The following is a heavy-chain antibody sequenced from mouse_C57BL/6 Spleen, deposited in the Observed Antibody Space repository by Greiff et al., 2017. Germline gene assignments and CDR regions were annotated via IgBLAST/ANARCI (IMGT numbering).Heavy chain of an antibody. Sequence: QVQLQQPGAELVRPGTSVKLSCKASGYTFTSYWMHWVKQRPGQGLEWIGVIDPSDSYTNYNQKFKGKATLTVDTSSSTAYMQLSSLTSEDSAVYYWARYYGYDVRYFDYWGQGTTLTVSS. CDR2: IDPSDSYT. V-gene: IGHV1-59*01. CDR1: GYTFTSYW. CDR3: ARYYGYDVRYFDY. D-gene: IGHD2-2*01. J-gene: IGHJ2*01.